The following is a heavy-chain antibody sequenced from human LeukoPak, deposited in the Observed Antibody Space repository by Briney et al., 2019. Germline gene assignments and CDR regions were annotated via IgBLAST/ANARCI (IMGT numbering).Heavy chain of an antibody. J-gene: IGHJ4*02. Sequence: SVKVSCKASGGTFSSYAISWVRQAPGQGLEWMGRIIPIFGTANYAQKFQGRVTITTDESTSTAYMELSSLRAEDMALYYCAREIRYCSSTSCYYFDYWGQGTLVTVSS. CDR1: GGTFSSYA. D-gene: IGHD2-2*01. V-gene: IGHV1-69*05. CDR2: IIPIFGTA. CDR3: AREIRYCSSTSCYYFDY.